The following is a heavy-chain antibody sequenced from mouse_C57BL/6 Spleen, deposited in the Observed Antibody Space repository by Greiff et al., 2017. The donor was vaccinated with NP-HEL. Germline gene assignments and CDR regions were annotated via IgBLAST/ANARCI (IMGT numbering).Heavy chain of an antibody. CDR1: GYTFTDYY. CDR3: AREYYYGSSLYFDY. V-gene: IGHV1-26*01. Sequence: VQLQQSGPELVKPGASVKISCKASGYTFTDYYMNWVKQSHGKSLEWIGDINPNNGGTSYNQKFKGKATLTVDKSSSTAYMELRSLTSEDSAVYYCAREYYYGSSLYFDYWGQGTTLTVSS. J-gene: IGHJ2*01. CDR2: INPNNGGT. D-gene: IGHD1-1*01.